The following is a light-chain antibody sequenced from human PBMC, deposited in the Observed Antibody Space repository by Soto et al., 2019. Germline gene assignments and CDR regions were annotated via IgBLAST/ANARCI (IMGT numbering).Light chain of an antibody. Sequence: QSVLTQPPSASESPGQSVTISCSGTSSDVGAYHYVSWYQHHPGRAPKLLIYEVDKRPPGVPGRFTGSKSGNTASLTVSGLQADDEADYYCLSRGGGKGYVLGTGTKVTVL. CDR1: SSDVGAYHY. V-gene: IGLV2-8*01. CDR3: LSRGGGKGYV. J-gene: IGLJ1*01. CDR2: EVD.